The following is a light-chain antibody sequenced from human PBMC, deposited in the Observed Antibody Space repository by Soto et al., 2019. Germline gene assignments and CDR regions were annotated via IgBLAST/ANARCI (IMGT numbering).Light chain of an antibody. CDR2: DVS. CDR1: SSDVGGYNY. Sequence: QSALTQTPSVSGSPGQSVTISCTGTSSDVGGYNYVSWYQQHPGKAPKLMIYDVSKRPSGVPDRFSGSKSGNTTSLTISGLQAEDEADYYCCSYAGNYILVFGGGTKLTVL. J-gene: IGLJ2*01. CDR3: CSYAGNYILV. V-gene: IGLV2-11*01.